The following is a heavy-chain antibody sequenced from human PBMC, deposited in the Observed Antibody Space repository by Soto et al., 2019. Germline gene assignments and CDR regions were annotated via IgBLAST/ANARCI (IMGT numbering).Heavy chain of an antibody. D-gene: IGHD6-13*01. J-gene: IGHJ6*02. CDR2: INPNSGGT. Sequence: ASVKVSCKASGYTFTGYYMHWVRQAPGQGLEWMGWINPNSGGTNYAQKFQGRVTMTRDTSISTAYMGLSRLRSDDTAVYYCARDGEAAGNGDYYYGMDVWGQGTTVTVSS. CDR1: GYTFTGYY. CDR3: ARDGEAAGNGDYYYGMDV. V-gene: IGHV1-2*02.